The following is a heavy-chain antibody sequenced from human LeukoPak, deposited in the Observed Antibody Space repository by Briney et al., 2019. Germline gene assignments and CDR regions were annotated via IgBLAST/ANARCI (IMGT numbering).Heavy chain of an antibody. V-gene: IGHV4-59*08. J-gene: IGHJ4*02. CDR2: VHYSGST. CDR1: GSMYNYY. Sequence: PSETLSLTCTVSGSMYNYYWSWIRQPPGKGLEWIGYVHYSGSTSYNPSLKSRVTVSLDTSKNQVSLKLNSVTAADTAVYYCARHISSGGTYAHFDYWGQGTLVTVSS. CDR3: ARHISSGGTYAHFDY. D-gene: IGHD1-26*01.